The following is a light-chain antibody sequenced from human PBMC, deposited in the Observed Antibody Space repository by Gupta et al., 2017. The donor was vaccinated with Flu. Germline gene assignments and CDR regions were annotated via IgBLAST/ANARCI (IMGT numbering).Light chain of an antibody. CDR3: QQEDSSPWT. CDR1: QSVSRY. V-gene: IGKV3-20*01. CDR2: GSS. Sequence: PGALSWAQGERANISGRASQSVSRYIKWYQQRPGQAPGLLIFGSSSRDTGIPDRFSGSGSGTEFTLTISRLEPEDFAVYYCQQEDSSPWTFGQGTKVEIK. J-gene: IGKJ1*01.